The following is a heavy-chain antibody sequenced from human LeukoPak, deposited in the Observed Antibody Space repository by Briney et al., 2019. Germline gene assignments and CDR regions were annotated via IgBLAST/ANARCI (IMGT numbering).Heavy chain of an antibody. V-gene: IGHV3-7*01. Sequence: SGGSLRLSCAASGFTFSSYWMTWVRQAPGKGLEWVANIKEDGSERYYVDSMKGRFTISRDNAKNSLYLQMNSLTAEDTAVYYCARGERFGVVPHDAFDIWGQGTMVTVSS. D-gene: IGHD3-3*01. CDR2: IKEDGSER. J-gene: IGHJ3*02. CDR1: GFTFSSYW. CDR3: ARGERFGVVPHDAFDI.